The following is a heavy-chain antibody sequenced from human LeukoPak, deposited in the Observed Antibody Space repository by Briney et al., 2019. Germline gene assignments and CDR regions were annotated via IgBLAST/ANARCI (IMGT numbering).Heavy chain of an antibody. Sequence: SETLSLTCAVYGGSLSGYYWSWIRQPPGKGLEWIGEINHSGSTNYNPSLKSRVTISVDTSKNQFSLKLSSVTAADTAVYYCATYSNGHVIDYWGQGTLVTVSS. D-gene: IGHD4-11*01. CDR2: INHSGST. CDR1: GGSLSGYY. V-gene: IGHV4-34*01. CDR3: ATYSNGHVIDY. J-gene: IGHJ4*02.